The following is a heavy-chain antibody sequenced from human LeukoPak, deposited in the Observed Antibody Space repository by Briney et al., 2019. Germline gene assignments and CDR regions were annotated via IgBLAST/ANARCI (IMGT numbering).Heavy chain of an antibody. D-gene: IGHD4-17*01. CDR2: FDPEDGET. CDR1: GYTLTELS. Sequence: GASVKVSCKVSGYTLTELSMHWVRQAPGKGLEWMGGFDPEDGETIYAQKFQGRVTMTEDTSTDTAYMELSSLRSEDTAVYYCAINPDYGDHKGWFDPWGQGTLVTVSS. V-gene: IGHV1-24*01. CDR3: AINPDYGDHKGWFDP. J-gene: IGHJ5*02.